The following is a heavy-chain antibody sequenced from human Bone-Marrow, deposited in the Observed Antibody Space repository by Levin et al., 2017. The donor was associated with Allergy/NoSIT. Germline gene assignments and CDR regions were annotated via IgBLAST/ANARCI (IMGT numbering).Heavy chain of an antibody. J-gene: IGHJ4*02. CDR3: AGSDSRSVFDY. V-gene: IGHV4-61*08. Sequence: PGGSLRLSCTVSGDSVSGSAYFWTWIRQPPGRGLQWIGYIYYNGSTYYNPSLKSRLTFSIDSTKNQFSLKVASVTAADTAIYYCAGSDSRSVFDYWGQGTLLTVSS. D-gene: IGHD2-21*02. CDR2: IYYNGST. CDR1: GDSVSGSAYF.